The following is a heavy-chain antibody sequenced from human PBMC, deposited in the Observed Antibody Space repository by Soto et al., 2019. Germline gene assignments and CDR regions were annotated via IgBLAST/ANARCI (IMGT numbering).Heavy chain of an antibody. D-gene: IGHD5-12*01. V-gene: IGHV4-59*08. J-gene: IGHJ5*02. CDR1: GGPIYTYY. CDR3: ARPEGGYGSGYSWFDP. Sequence: PSETLSLTCNVSGGPIYTYYWNWIRQSPGKGLEWIGYISDGGSTNYNPSLKSRVTISVDTSKKQVSLKLSSVTAADTALYYCARPEGGYGSGYSWFDPWGQGTRVTVSS. CDR2: ISDGGST.